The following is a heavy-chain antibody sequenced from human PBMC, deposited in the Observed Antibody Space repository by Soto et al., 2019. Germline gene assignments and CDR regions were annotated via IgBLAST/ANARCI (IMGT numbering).Heavy chain of an antibody. CDR2: ISYDGSNK. V-gene: IGHV3-30-3*01. D-gene: IGHD3-3*01. Sequence: QVQLVESGGGVVQPGRSLRLSCAASGFTFSSYAMHWVRQAPGKGLEWVAVISYDGSNKYYADSVKGRFTISRDNSKNTLYLKMNSLRAEDTAVYYCASPEIPFRIGPLDYWGQGTLVTVSS. CDR1: GFTFSSYA. CDR3: ASPEIPFRIGPLDY. J-gene: IGHJ4*02.